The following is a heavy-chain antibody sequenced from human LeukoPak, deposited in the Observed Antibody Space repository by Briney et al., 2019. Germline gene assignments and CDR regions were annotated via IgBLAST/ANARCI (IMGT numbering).Heavy chain of an antibody. CDR2: ISGSSTTI. J-gene: IGHJ4*02. Sequence: PGGSLRLSCAASGFTFSRYTMNWVRQAPGKGPEWISYISGSSTTIQYADSVKGRFTISRDNGKNSVYLQMNSLSPEDTAVYYCARGPSGYHNTGGQGTLVTVSS. CDR1: GFTFSRYT. D-gene: IGHD5-12*01. CDR3: ARGPSGYHNT. V-gene: IGHV3-48*04.